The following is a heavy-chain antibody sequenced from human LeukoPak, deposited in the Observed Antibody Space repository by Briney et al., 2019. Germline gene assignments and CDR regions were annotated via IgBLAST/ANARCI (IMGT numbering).Heavy chain of an antibody. J-gene: IGHJ4*02. D-gene: IGHD5-24*01. CDR1: GDSINTYY. V-gene: IGHV4-59*12. CDR3: ARALGMATTSYFDY. CDR2: TYDMGST. Sequence: PSETLSLTCTVSGDSINTYYWSWIRQPPGKGLEWIGYTYDMGSTIYNPSLESRVTISADTSKNQFSLKLSSVTAAGTAVYYCARALGMATTSYFDYWGQGTLVTVSS.